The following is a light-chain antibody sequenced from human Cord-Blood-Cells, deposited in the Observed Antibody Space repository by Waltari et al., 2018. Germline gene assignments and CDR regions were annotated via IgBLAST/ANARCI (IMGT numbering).Light chain of an antibody. CDR2: EGS. Sequence: QSALTQPASVSGSPGQSITISCTGPSSDVGTYKLVSCYQQHPGKAPKLMIYEGSKRPSGVSNRFSGSKSGNTASRTISGLQAEDEADYYCCSYAGSSTYVFGTGTKVTVL. CDR3: CSYAGSSTYV. J-gene: IGLJ1*01. CDR1: SSDVGTYKL. V-gene: IGLV2-23*01.